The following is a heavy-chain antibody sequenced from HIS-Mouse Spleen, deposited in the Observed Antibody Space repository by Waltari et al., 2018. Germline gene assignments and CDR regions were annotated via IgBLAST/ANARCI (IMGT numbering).Heavy chain of an antibody. Sequence: QLQLQESGPGLVKPSETLSLTCTVSCGPISRSSYYWGRIRQPPGKGLEWIGSIYYSGSTYYNPSLKSRVTISVDTSKNQFSLKLSSVTAADTAVYYCAREIPYSSSWYDWYFDLWGRGTLVTVSS. CDR2: IYYSGST. V-gene: IGHV4-39*07. D-gene: IGHD6-13*01. J-gene: IGHJ2*01. CDR1: CGPISRSSYY. CDR3: AREIPYSSSWYDWYFDL.